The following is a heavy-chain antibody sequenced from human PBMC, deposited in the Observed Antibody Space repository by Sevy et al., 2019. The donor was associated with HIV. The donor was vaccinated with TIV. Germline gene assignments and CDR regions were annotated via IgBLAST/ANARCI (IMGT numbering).Heavy chain of an antibody. D-gene: IGHD6-13*01. CDR2: IRSKANSYAT. J-gene: IGHJ6*02. CDR1: GFTFSGSA. Sequence: GGSLRLSCAASGFTFSGSATHWVRQASGKGLERVGRIRSKANSYATAYAASVKGRFTISRDDSKNTAYLQMNSLKTEDTAVYYCTSPEYSSSWFNYYYYYGMDVWGQGTTVTVSS. V-gene: IGHV3-73*01. CDR3: TSPEYSSSWFNYYYYYGMDV.